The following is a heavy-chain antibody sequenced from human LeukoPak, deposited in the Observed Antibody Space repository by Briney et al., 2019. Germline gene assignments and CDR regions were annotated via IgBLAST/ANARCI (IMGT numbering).Heavy chain of an antibody. D-gene: IGHD3-3*01. V-gene: IGHV3-49*04. CDR2: IRSKAYGGTT. CDR3: TRAQYDFWSGYSHDAFDI. J-gene: IGHJ3*02. CDR1: GFTFGDYA. Sequence: KPGGSLRLSCTASGFTFGDYAMSWVRQAPGKGLEWVGFIRSKAYGGTTEYAASVKGRFTISRDDSKSIAYLQMNSLKTEDTAVYYCTRAQYDFWSGYSHDAFDIWGQGTMVTVSS.